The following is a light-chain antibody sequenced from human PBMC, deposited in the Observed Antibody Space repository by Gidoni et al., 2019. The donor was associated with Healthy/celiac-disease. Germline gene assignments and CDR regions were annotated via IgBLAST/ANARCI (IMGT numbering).Light chain of an antibody. CDR2: KAS. V-gene: IGKV1-5*03. Sequence: DIQMTQSPSTLSASVGNRVTITCRASQSISSWLAWYQQKPGKAPKILIYKASSLERGVPSRFSGSGSGTEFTLTIRSLQPDDFATYDCQQYNSFPITFGQGTRLEIK. CDR1: QSISSW. J-gene: IGKJ5*01. CDR3: QQYNSFPIT.